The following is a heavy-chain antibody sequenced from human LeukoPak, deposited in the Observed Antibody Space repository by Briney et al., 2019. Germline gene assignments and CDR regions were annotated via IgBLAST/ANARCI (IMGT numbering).Heavy chain of an antibody. CDR3: ARDEGRGVTSVIDY. CDR1: GFSFSSYT. CDR2: ISYDGSNK. Sequence: GGSLRLSCAASGFSFSSYTMHWVRQAPGRGLGWGAVISYDGSNKYYADSVKGRFTISRDNPKNTLYLQMNSLRAEDTAVYYCARDEGRGVTSVIDYWGQGTMVTASS. J-gene: IGHJ4*02. V-gene: IGHV3-30*04. D-gene: IGHD3-10*01.